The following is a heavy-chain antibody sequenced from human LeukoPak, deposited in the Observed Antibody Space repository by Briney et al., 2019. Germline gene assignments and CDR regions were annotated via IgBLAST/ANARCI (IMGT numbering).Heavy chain of an antibody. CDR3: AKAAGIAAAGTGYYFDY. V-gene: IGHV3-23*01. J-gene: IGHJ4*02. Sequence: GGSLRLSCAASGFTFSSYALSWVRQAPGKGLEWVSAVSDSGGSTYYADSVKGRFTISRDNSKNTLYLQMNSLRAEDTAVYYCAKAAGIAAAGTGYYFDYWGQGTLVTVSS. CDR2: VSDSGGST. CDR1: GFTFSSYA. D-gene: IGHD6-13*01.